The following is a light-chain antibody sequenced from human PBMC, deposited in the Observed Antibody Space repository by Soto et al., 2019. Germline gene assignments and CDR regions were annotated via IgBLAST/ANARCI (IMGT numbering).Light chain of an antibody. CDR3: KSYDSGLSAVL. V-gene: IGLV1-40*01. CDR2: GND. CDR1: SSNIGADYD. Sequence: QSLRTQPPSVSGAPGQRVTISCTGSSSNIGADYDVNWYQQFPGTAPKLLIYGNDNRPSGVPDRFSGSKSDTSASLAVTGLQAEDEADYYCKSYDSGLSAVLFGGGTQLTVL. J-gene: IGLJ7*01.